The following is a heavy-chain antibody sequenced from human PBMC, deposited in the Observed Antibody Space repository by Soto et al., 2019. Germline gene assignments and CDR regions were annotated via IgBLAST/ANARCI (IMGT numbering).Heavy chain of an antibody. D-gene: IGHD1-26*01. Sequence: PSETLSLTCTVSGGSISSGGSYWGWIRQPPGKGLEWIGYIYYSGNTYFNPSLKSRVTISVDTSKNQFSLKLSSVTAADTAVYYCARLGRLIYWGQGTLVTVSS. CDR3: ARLGRLIY. CDR1: GGSISSGGSY. CDR2: IYYSGNT. J-gene: IGHJ4*02. V-gene: IGHV4-39*01.